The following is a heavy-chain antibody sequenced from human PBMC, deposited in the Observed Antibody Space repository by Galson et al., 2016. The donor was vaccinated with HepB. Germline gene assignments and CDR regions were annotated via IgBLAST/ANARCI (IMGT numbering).Heavy chain of an antibody. CDR3: VLNRLGYTGMDI. J-gene: IGHJ6*02. D-gene: IGHD3-16*02. CDR1: DFTFRSFG. CDR2: MWYDGSNR. Sequence: SLRLSCAASDFTFRSFGMHWVRQAPGKGLEWVAVMWYDGSNRYYGDSVKGRFTISRDNSKNTLYLQMNSLRAEDTAVYYCVLNRLGYTGMDIWGQGTTVTVAS. V-gene: IGHV3-33*01.